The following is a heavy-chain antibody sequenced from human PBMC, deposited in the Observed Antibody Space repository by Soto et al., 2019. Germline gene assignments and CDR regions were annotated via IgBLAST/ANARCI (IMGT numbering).Heavy chain of an antibody. CDR3: ARSKYSTSSFDY. CDR1: GFSLSTDDVG. D-gene: IGHD6-6*01. CDR2: IYWDDDK. J-gene: IGHJ4*02. Sequence: ESGPTLVNPTQTLTLTCTFSGFSLSTDDVGVGWIRQPPGKALDWLAVIYWDDDKRYSPSLKSRLTITKDTSKNQVLLTMTNMDPVDTATYFCARSKYSTSSFDYWGQGALVTVSS. V-gene: IGHV2-5*02.